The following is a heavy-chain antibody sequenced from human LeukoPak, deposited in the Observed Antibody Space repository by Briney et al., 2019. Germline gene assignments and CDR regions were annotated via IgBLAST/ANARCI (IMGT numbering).Heavy chain of an antibody. CDR3: ARRLDHDSSGYYPFDY. CDR2: IYPGDSDT. V-gene: IGHV5-51*01. D-gene: IGHD3-22*01. Sequence: GESLKISCKGSGYSFTSYWIGWVRQMPGKGLEWMGIIYPGDSDTRYSPSFQGQVTISADKSISTAYLQWSSLKASDTAMYYCARRLDHDSSGYYPFDYWGQGTLVTVSS. CDR1: GYSFTSYW. J-gene: IGHJ4*02.